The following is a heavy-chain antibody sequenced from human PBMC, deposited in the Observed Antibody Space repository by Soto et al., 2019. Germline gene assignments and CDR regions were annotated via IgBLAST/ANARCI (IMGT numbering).Heavy chain of an antibody. J-gene: IGHJ5*02. CDR3: ARAGT. Sequence: QVQLVQSGAEVKKPGSSMKVSCKVSGGSFRSYAIDWVREAPGQGLEWMGGIIPISGTTNYARKFQGRVTISADESTCTAYMDLSSLTYADTAVYYSARAGTWGQGSLVTVFS. CDR2: IIPISGTT. CDR1: GGSFRSYA. V-gene: IGHV1-69*01.